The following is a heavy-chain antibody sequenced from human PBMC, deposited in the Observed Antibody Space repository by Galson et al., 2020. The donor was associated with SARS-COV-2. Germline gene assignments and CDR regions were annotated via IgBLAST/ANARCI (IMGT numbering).Heavy chain of an antibody. V-gene: IGHV1-8*01. CDR3: ARGHRRVDGLRVYNYYYGMDV. J-gene: IGHJ6*02. D-gene: IGHD2-8*01. CDR1: GYTFTSYD. Sequence: ASVQVSCKASGYTFTSYDVNWVRQAPGQGLEWMGWMNPNTANKADAQKFQGRVTMTRNTSISTAYMELSSLTSEDTAVYYCARGHRRVDGLRVYNYYYGMDVWGQGATVTVSS. CDR2: MNPNTANK.